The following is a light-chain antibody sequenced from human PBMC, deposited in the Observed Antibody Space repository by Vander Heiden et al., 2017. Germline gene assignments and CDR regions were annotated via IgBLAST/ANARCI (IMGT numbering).Light chain of an antibody. J-gene: IGLJ2*01. CDR2: QDS. CDR1: KLEDKY. V-gene: IGLV3-1*01. Sequence: SSQLTQPPSVSVSPGQTASSTCSGDKLEDKYACWYQQKPGQPTVLVIYQDSKRPAGIPERFSGSNSGNTATLTIGGTQAMDEADYYGQAWDSSTAVFGGGTKLTVL. CDR3: QAWDSSTAV.